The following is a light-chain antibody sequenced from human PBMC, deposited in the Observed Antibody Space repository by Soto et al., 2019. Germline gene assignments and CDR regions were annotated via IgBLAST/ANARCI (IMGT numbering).Light chain of an antibody. V-gene: IGKV1-39*01. Sequence: DIKVTQSPTSLSASEGDRVTITCRASQNINNYLSWYQHKPGKAPKLLIYAASNLQSGVPSGFSGSGSGTDFTLTISGLQPEDFATYYCQQTYSTPVFTFGPGTKVDIK. CDR3: QQTYSTPVFT. CDR2: AAS. J-gene: IGKJ3*01. CDR1: QNINNY.